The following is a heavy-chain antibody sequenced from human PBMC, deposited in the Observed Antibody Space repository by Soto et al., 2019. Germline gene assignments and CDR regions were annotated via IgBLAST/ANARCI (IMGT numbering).Heavy chain of an antibody. J-gene: IGHJ4*02. CDR1: GFTFDDYA. CDR2: ISWHSGSI. D-gene: IGHD3-22*01. CDR3: AKDGDSTGYFSDFDS. Sequence: EVQLVESGGGLVQPGRSLRLSCAASGFTFDDYAMHWVRQAPGKGLEWVSGISWHSGSIGYADFVKGRCTISRDNAKNSLYLEMNSLRVEDTAVYYCAKDGDSTGYFSDFDSWGQGTLVTVSS. V-gene: IGHV3-9*01.